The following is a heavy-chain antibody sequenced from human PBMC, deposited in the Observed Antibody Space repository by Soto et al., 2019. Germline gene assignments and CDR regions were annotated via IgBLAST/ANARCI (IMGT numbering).Heavy chain of an antibody. D-gene: IGHD6-19*01. V-gene: IGHV3-48*02. CDR1: GFCLANYP. Sequence: SXECLRLSCVACGFCLANYPMNWVRRTPGKGLEWISYSSPRGDTIYYADSVEGRFTISRDNARNSLSLHMSSLRDEDSALYYCAKGNHTNVGWPYYFESWGQGVPVTVSS. CDR2: SSPRGDTI. CDR3: AKGNHTNVGWPYYFES. J-gene: IGHJ4*02.